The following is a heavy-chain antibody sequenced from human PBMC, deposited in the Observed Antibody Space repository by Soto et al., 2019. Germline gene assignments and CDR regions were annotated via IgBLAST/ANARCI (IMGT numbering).Heavy chain of an antibody. D-gene: IGHD4-4*01. Sequence: QVQLVESGGGVVQPGRSLILSCAASGFTFSNFPMHWVRQAPGKGLEWVAVISYGGINNYYADSVKGRFTISRDDSKNTVYLQMNGLRPQDTAVYFCARTTVVSGTPDFDYWGQGTLVTVSS. CDR1: GFTFSNFP. CDR2: ISYGGINN. CDR3: ARTTVVSGTPDFDY. J-gene: IGHJ4*02. V-gene: IGHV3-30-3*01.